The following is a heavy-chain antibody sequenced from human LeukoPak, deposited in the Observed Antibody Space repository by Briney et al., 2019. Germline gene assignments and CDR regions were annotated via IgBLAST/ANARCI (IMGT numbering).Heavy chain of an antibody. CDR1: GYSINSGSY. V-gene: IGHV4-38-2*02. J-gene: IGHJ4*02. D-gene: IGHD5-18*01. Sequence: SETLSITCTVSGYSINSGSYWGWIRQPPGKGLEWIGSIYHSGSTYYNPSLKSRVTISVDTSKNQFSLRLSSVTAADTAVYYCARDLSYGKSDYWGQGILVTVSS. CDR3: ARDLSYGKSDY. CDR2: IYHSGST.